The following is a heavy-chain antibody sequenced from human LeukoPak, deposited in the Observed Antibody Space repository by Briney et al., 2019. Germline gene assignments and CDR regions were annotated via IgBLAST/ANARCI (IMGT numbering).Heavy chain of an antibody. CDR1: GGSITSAGYY. CDR3: ARLTGTSYLDY. D-gene: IGHD7-27*01. Sequence: SETLSLACTVSGGSITSAGYYWSWIRHPPGKGLEWVRYIYNSGTTYYNPSLKSRVTVSEDTSKNQFSLKLSSMTAADTDLYFCARLTGTSYLDYWGQGTLVTVSS. CDR2: IYNSGTT. V-gene: IGHV4-31*03. J-gene: IGHJ4*02.